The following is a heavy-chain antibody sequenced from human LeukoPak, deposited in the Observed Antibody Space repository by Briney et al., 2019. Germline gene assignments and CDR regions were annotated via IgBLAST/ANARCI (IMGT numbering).Heavy chain of an antibody. CDR1: GFTFSSYS. Sequence: GGSLRLSCAASGFTFSSYSMNWVRQAPGKGLEWVSSISSSSSYIYYADSVKGRFTISRDNSKNTLYLQMNSLRAEDTAVYYCARDFRDSSGWYVHDYWGQGTLVTVSS. V-gene: IGHV3-21*01. D-gene: IGHD6-19*01. J-gene: IGHJ4*02. CDR2: ISSSSSYI. CDR3: ARDFRDSSGWYVHDY.